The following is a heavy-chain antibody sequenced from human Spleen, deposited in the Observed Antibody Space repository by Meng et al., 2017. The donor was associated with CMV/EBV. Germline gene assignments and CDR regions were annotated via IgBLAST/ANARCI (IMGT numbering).Heavy chain of an antibody. J-gene: IGHJ4*02. D-gene: IGHD2-2*02. CDR2: ISSSDSSM. Sequence: GESLKISCATSGFTFSNCWMNWVRQAPGKGLEWLAFISSSDSSMYYADSVQGRFTISRDNAKKSLYLQMNSLRAEDTAIYYCASGHCRSTSCYTGEYWGQGTRVTVSS. CDR1: GFTFSNCW. V-gene: IGHV3-48*04. CDR3: ASGHCRSTSCYTGEY.